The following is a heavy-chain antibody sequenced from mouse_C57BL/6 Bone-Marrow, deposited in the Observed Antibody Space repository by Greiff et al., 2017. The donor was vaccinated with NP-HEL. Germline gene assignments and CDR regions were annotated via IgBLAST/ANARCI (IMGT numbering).Heavy chain of an antibody. Sequence: EVQRVESGPELVKPGASVKISCKASGYSFTDYNMNWVKQSTGKSLEWIGVINPNYGTTRYNQKFKGKATLTVDQSSSTAYMQLNSLTSEDSAVYYCARWTTVVAHWYLDVWGTGTTVTVSS. V-gene: IGHV1-39*01. D-gene: IGHD1-1*01. CDR3: ARWTTVVAHWYLDV. J-gene: IGHJ1*03. CDR1: GYSFTDYN. CDR2: INPNYGTT.